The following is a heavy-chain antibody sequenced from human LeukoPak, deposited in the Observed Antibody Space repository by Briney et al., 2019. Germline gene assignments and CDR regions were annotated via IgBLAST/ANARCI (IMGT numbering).Heavy chain of an antibody. Sequence: GGSLRLSCAASGFTFNSYAMHWVRQAPGKGLEWVAVISYDGSNKYYADSVKGRFTISRDNSKNTLYLQMNSLRAEDTAVYYCAKDHSWYYGELSSHFDYWGQGTLVTVSS. D-gene: IGHD3-10*01. CDR3: AKDHSWYYGELSSHFDY. CDR2: ISYDGSNK. J-gene: IGHJ4*02. CDR1: GFTFNSYA. V-gene: IGHV3-30-3*01.